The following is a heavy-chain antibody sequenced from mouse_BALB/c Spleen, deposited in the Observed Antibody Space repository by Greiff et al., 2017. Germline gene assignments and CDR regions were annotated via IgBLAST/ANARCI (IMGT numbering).Heavy chain of an antibody. V-gene: IGHV2-9*02. Sequence: VQLVESGPGLVAPSQSLSITCTVSGFSLTSYGVHWVRQPPGKGLEWLGVIWAGGSTNYNSALMSRLSISKDNSKSQVFLKMNSLQTDDTAMYYCARFYGYNYAMDYWGQGTSVTVSS. CDR2: IWAGGST. J-gene: IGHJ4*01. D-gene: IGHD1-2*01. CDR3: ARFYGYNYAMDY. CDR1: GFSLTSYG.